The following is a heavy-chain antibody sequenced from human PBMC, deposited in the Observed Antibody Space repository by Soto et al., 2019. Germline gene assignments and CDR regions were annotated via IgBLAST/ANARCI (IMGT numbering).Heavy chain of an antibody. CDR2: IIPIFGTA. J-gene: IGHJ5*02. Sequence: QVQLVQSGAEVKKPGSSVKVSCKASGGTFSSYAISWVRQAPGQGLEWMGGIIPIFGTANYAQKFQGRVTITADESTSTAYMELSSLRSEDTAVYYCARRLRFLEWFRDWSDPWGQGTLVTVSS. V-gene: IGHV1-69*01. CDR1: GGTFSSYA. CDR3: ARRLRFLEWFRDWSDP. D-gene: IGHD3-3*01.